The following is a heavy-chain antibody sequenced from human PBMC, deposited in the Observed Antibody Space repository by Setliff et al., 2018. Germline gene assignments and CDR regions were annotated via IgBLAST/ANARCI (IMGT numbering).Heavy chain of an antibody. CDR1: GGTFNSYA. Sequence: KVSCKASGGTFNSYAISWVRQAPGQGLEWMGGIIPIFGSANYARKFQDRVTITTDESTSTAYMELNSLTSEDTAVYYCARSPALLGIVYLDPWGQGTQVTVSS. CDR2: IIPIFGSA. D-gene: IGHD2-15*01. V-gene: IGHV1-69*05. CDR3: ARSPALLGIVYLDP. J-gene: IGHJ5*02.